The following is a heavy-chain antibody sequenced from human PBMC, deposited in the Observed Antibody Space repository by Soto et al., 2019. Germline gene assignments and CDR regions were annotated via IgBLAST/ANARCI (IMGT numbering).Heavy chain of an antibody. V-gene: IGHV4-31*03. J-gene: IGHJ5*02. CDR2: IYYSGST. CDR3: ARERTRYCSGGSCHNWFDP. D-gene: IGHD2-15*01. CDR1: GGSISSGGYY. Sequence: TSETLSLTCTFSGGSISSGGYYWSWIRQHPGKGLEWIGYIYYSGSTYYNPSLKSRVTISVDTSKNQFSLKLSSVTAADTAVYYCARERTRYCSGGSCHNWFDPWGQGTLVTVSS.